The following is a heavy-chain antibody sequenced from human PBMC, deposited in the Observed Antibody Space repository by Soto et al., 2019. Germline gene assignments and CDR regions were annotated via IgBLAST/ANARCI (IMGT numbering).Heavy chain of an antibody. CDR3: ARPLSNPGYSSSWYFDY. V-gene: IGHV3-33*01. CDR1: GFTFSSYG. CDR2: IWYDGSNK. J-gene: IGHJ4*02. Sequence: PGGSLRLSCAASGFTFSSYGMHWVRQAPGKGLEWVAVIWYDGSNKYYADSVKDRFTISRDNSKNTLYLQMNSLRAEDTAVYYCARPLSNPGYSSSWYFDYWGQGTLVTVSS. D-gene: IGHD6-13*01.